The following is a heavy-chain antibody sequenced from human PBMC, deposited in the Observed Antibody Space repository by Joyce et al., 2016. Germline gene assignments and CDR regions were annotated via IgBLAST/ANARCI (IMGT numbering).Heavy chain of an antibody. CDR1: GDSVSANSVG. D-gene: IGHD6-19*01. CDR3: ARDKWLVGDAFDL. V-gene: IGHV6-1*01. Sequence: QVQLQQSGPGLLKPSQTLSLTCAVSGDSVSANSVGWNWIRQSPSRGLEWLGRTYYRSSWNNEYAGSLKSRITIDVDKAKNQVSMHLDAVTPDDTAVYYCARDKWLVGDAFDLWGQGTMVTVS. CDR2: TYYRSSWNN. J-gene: IGHJ3*01.